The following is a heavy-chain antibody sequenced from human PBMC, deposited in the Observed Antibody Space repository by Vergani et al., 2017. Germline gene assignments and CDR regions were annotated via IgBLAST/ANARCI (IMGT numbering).Heavy chain of an antibody. J-gene: IGHJ6*03. CDR1: GFTFSSYS. D-gene: IGHD2-2*01. Sequence: EVQLVESGGGLVKPGGSLRLSCAASGFTFSSYSMNWVRQAPGKGLEWVSSISSSSSYIYYADSVKGRFTISRDNAKNSLYLQMNSLRAEETAVYYCARAGYCSSTSCQKYYYMDVWGKGTTVTVSS. CDR3: ARAGYCSSTSCQKYYYMDV. V-gene: IGHV3-21*01. CDR2: ISSSSSYI.